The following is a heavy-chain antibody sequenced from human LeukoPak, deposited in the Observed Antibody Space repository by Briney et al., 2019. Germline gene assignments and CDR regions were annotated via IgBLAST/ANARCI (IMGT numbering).Heavy chain of an antibody. V-gene: IGHV3-21*01. CDR1: GFTFSSYS. CDR2: ISSSSSYI. Sequence: PGGSLRLSCAASGFTFSSYSMNWVRQAPGKGLEWASSISSSSSYIYYADSVKGRFTISRDNAKNSLYLQMNSLRAEDTAVYYCARIVVVPAATRVPKTSDYWGQGTLVTVSS. J-gene: IGHJ4*02. CDR3: ARIVVVPAATRVPKTSDY. D-gene: IGHD2-2*01.